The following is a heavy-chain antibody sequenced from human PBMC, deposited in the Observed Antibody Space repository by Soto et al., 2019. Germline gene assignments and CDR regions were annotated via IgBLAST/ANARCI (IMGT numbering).Heavy chain of an antibody. J-gene: IGHJ4*02. D-gene: IGHD6-6*01. CDR1: GFTFSSYA. CDR3: AKRSSSSTFDY. V-gene: IGHV3-23*01. CDR2: ISGSDDST. Sequence: EVQLLESGGGLVQPGESLRLSCAASGFTFSSYAMSWVHQAPGKGLEWVSVISGSDDSTYYADSVKGRFIISRDNSKNTLYLQMNSLRAEDTAVYYCAKRSSSSTFDYWGQGTLVTVSS.